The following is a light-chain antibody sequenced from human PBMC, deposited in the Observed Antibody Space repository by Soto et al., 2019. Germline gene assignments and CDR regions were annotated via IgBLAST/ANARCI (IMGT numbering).Light chain of an antibody. J-gene: IGKJ1*01. CDR3: QQNNKWPLT. CDR1: QSVSSD. V-gene: IGKV3-15*01. Sequence: EIVLTQSPATLSVSPGERVTFSCRASQSVSSDLGWYQQKPGQAPRLLIYGASTRATGIPARFSGSGSGTAFTLTISSLQSEDFAVYYCQQNNKWPLTVGQGTKV. CDR2: GAS.